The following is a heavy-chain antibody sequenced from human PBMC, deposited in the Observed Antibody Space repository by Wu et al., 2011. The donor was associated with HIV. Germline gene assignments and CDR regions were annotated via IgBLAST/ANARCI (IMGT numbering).Heavy chain of an antibody. D-gene: IGHD2-8*02. V-gene: IGHV1-69*14. J-gene: IGHJ1*01. CDR1: GGTFSSYA. CDR3: AREWRYCTGGSPCPSEYLQH. CDR2: IIPIFGTT. Sequence: QVQLVQSGAEVKKPGSSVKVSCKASGGTFSSYAISWVRQAPGQGLEWMGGIIPIFGTTNYAQKFQGRVTITADKSTSTAFMELSSLRSDDTAVYYCAREWRYCTGGSPCPSEYLQHWGQGTLV.